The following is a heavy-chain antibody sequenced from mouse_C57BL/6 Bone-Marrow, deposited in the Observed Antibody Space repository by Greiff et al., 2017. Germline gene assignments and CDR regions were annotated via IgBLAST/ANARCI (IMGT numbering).Heavy chain of an antibody. CDR1: GYTFTSYW. CDR2: INPSSGYT. Sequence: QVQLQQSGAELAKPGASVKLSCKASGYTFTSYWMHWVKQRPGQGLEWIGYINPSSGYTKYNQKFKDKATLTADKSSSTTYMQLSSLTYEDSAVYYCAREYYTVYFDVWGTGTTVTVSS. V-gene: IGHV1-7*01. CDR3: AREYYTVYFDV. J-gene: IGHJ1*03. D-gene: IGHD2-12*01.